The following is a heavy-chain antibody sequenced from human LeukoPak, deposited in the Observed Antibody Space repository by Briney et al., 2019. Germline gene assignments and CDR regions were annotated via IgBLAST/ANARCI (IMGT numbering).Heavy chain of an antibody. D-gene: IGHD1-26*01. CDR3: ARRHPNSGSNDY. CDR2: MNSDGSST. J-gene: IGHJ4*02. CDR1: GFTFSNYW. V-gene: IGHV3-74*01. Sequence: GGSLRLSCAASGFTFSNYWMHWVRQAPGKGLVWVSRMNSDGSSTSYADSVKGRFTISRDNAKNTLYLQMNGLRAEDTAVYYCARRHPNSGSNDYWGQGTLVTVSS.